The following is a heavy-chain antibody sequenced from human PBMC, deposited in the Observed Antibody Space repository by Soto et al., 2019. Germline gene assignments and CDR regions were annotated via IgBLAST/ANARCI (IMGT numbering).Heavy chain of an antibody. J-gene: IGHJ3*02. V-gene: IGHV1-8*01. CDR2: MNPNSGNT. CDR1: GYTFNRHD. D-gene: IGHD6-19*01. CDR3: AREGLYGSIQDNTFDI. Sequence: QVQLVQSWSEVKRSGASVRISCKASGYTFNRHDINWVRQATGQGPEWIGWMNPNSGNTCYAQKFQGRVTMTRDSSITTAYMDLSSLTSEDTAIYYCAREGLYGSIQDNTFDIWGQGTMVSVSS.